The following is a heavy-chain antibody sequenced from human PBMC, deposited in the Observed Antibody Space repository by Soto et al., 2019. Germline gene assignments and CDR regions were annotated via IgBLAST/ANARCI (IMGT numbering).Heavy chain of an antibody. CDR2: IYYSGST. D-gene: IGHD1-26*01. CDR1: GGSISSGGYY. CDR3: ARQAEGGVNWFDP. V-gene: IGHV4-31*03. Sequence: SETLSLTCTVSGGSISSGGYYWSWIRQHPGKGLEWIGYIYYSGSTYYNPSLKSRVTISVDTSKNQFSLKLSSVTAADTAVYYCARQAEGGVNWFDPWGQGTLVTVSS. J-gene: IGHJ5*02.